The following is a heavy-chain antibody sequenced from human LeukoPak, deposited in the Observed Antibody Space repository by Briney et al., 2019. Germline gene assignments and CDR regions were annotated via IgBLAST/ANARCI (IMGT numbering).Heavy chain of an antibody. V-gene: IGHV3-23*01. CDR3: AKPAQTDQLPPYYFDY. CDR2: ISGSGGST. Sequence: GGSLRLSCAASGFTFSSYAMSWVRQAPGKGLEWVSAISGSGGSTYYADSVKGRFTISRDNSKNTLYLQMNSLRAEDTAVYYCAKPAQTDQLPPYYFDYWGQGTLVTVSS. D-gene: IGHD2-2*01. CDR1: GFTFSSYA. J-gene: IGHJ4*02.